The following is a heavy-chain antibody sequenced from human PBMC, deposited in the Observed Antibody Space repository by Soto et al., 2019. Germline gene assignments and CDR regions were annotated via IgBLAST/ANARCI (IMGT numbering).Heavy chain of an antibody. Sequence: SETLSLTCTVSGGSISSSSYYWGWIRQPPGKGLEWIGSIDYSGSTYYNPSLKSRVTISVDTSKNQFSLKLSSVTAADTAVYYCARDLSPLRGVSSIGIWGQGTMVTVSS. D-gene: IGHD3-10*01. CDR3: ARDLSPLRGVSSIGI. CDR1: GGSISSSSYY. V-gene: IGHV4-39*02. J-gene: IGHJ3*02. CDR2: IDYSGST.